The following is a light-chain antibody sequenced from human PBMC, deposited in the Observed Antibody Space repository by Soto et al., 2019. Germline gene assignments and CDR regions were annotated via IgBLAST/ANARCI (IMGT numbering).Light chain of an antibody. CDR2: GAS. CDR1: QSVRSNY. V-gene: IGKV3-20*01. CDR3: QHYGSSPVT. J-gene: IGKJ4*01. Sequence: EIVLTQSPGTLSLSPGERATLSCRASQSVRSNYLAWYQQKPGQAPRLLIYGASSRATGIPDNFSGSGSGTDFTLTISRLEPEDVAVYYCQHYGSSPVTFGGGTKVEIK.